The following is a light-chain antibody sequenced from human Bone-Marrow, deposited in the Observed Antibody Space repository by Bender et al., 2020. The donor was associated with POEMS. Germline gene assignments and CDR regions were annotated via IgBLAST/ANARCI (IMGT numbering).Light chain of an antibody. CDR2: GVS. Sequence: QSALTQPASVSGSPGQSITISCTGTTSDVGSYDLVSWYQQYPGRAPKLIVHGVSKRPSGGSHRLSGSKSGNSASLTMSGLQADDEADYYCCSYAGTTTWVFGGGTKLTVL. J-gene: IGLJ3*02. CDR1: TSDVGSYDL. CDR3: CSYAGTTTWV. V-gene: IGLV2-23*02.